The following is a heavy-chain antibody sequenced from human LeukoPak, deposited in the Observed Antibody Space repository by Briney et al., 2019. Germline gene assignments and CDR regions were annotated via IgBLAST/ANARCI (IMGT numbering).Heavy chain of an antibody. J-gene: IGHJ6*03. D-gene: IGHD2-15*01. CDR2: FIPLFGTS. CDR3: AMVAALSKHFYFYMDV. Sequence: GASVKVSCKATGGTFNNYALSWVRQAPGQGLEWVGGFIPLFGTSYCAQNFQARLTITADESTGTVYMELNSLRSEDTAVYYCAMVAALSKHFYFYMDVWGNGTRVAVSS. V-gene: IGHV1-69*13. CDR1: GGTFNNYA.